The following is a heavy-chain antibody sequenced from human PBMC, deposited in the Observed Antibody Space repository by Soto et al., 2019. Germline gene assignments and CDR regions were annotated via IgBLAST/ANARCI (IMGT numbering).Heavy chain of an antibody. J-gene: IGHJ4*02. CDR2: IYYSGST. CDR1: GGSISSSSYY. V-gene: IGHV4-39*01. CDR3: ARDTITIFGVVMNDY. D-gene: IGHD3-3*01. Sequence: SETLSLTCTVSGGSISSSSYYWGWIRQPPGKGLEWIGSIYYSGSTYYNPSLKSRVTISVDTSKNPFSLKLSSVTAADTAVYYCARDTITIFGVVMNDYWGQGTLVTVSS.